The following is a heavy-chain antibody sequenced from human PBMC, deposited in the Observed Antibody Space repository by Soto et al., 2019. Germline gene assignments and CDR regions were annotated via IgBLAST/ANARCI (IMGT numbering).Heavy chain of an antibody. CDR2: IKQDGSEK. CDR1: GFTFSSYW. J-gene: IGHJ6*02. D-gene: IGHD2-2*01. CDR3: ARVAEVVVPAATRIEYYYYYHGMDV. V-gene: IGHV3-7*03. Sequence: EVQLVESGGGLVQPGGSLRLSCAASGFTFSSYWMSWVRQAPGKGLEWVANIKQDGSEKYYVDSVKGRFTISRDNAKNSLYLQMNSLRAEDTAVYYCARVAEVVVPAATRIEYYYYYHGMDVWGQGTTVTVSS.